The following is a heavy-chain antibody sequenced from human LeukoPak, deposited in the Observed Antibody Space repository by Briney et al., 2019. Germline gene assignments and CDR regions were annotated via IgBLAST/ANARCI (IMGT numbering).Heavy chain of an antibody. CDR3: AGATQGDLYPYNWFDP. CDR1: GGSISSYY. J-gene: IGHJ5*02. D-gene: IGHD3-16*01. V-gene: IGHV4-59*12. Sequence: PSETLSLTCTVSGGSISSYYWSWIRQPPGKGLEWIGYIYYSGSTNYNPSLKSRVTISVDTSKNQFSLKLSSVTAADTAVYYCAGATQGDLYPYNWFDPWGQGTLVTVSS. CDR2: IYYSGST.